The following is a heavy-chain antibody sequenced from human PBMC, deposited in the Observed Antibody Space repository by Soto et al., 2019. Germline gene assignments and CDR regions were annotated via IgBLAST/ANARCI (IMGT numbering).Heavy chain of an antibody. J-gene: IGHJ4*02. CDR3: ASFNCSSTSCLPDYFDY. CDR1: GGSFSGYY. V-gene: IGHV4-34*01. Sequence: SETLSLTCAVYGGSFSGYYWSWIRQPPGRGLEWIGEINHSGSTNYNPSLRSRVTISVDTSKNQFSLKLSSVTAADTAVYYCASFNCSSTSCLPDYFDYWGQGTLVTVSS. D-gene: IGHD2-2*01. CDR2: INHSGST.